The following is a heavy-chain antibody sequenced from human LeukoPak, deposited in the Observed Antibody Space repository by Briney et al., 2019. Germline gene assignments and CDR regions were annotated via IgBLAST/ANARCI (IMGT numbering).Heavy chain of an antibody. V-gene: IGHV1-69*06. CDR2: IIPIFGTS. CDR1: AGSFSSYS. Sequence: SVKVSCNASAGSFSSYSTRCERHPARRGLEWKGAIIPIFGTSNYAHKFEGRVTITEDKSKSTAYIELSSLRSEATAVYYCARAYMVRGLITPNAFDIWGQGTMVTVSS. CDR3: ARAYMVRGLITPNAFDI. D-gene: IGHD3-10*01. J-gene: IGHJ3*02.